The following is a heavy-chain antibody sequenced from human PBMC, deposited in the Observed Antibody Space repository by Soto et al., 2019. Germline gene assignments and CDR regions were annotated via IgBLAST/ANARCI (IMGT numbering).Heavy chain of an antibody. Sequence: SGTLSLTCAVSGYSISSSNRGGWIRQPPGKGLEWIGYIYYSGTTYYNPSLKSRVTISVDTSKNQFSLKLSSVTAADTAVYYCARVYGDCFDYWGQGTLVTVSS. D-gene: IGHD4-17*01. CDR3: ARVYGDCFDY. J-gene: IGHJ4*02. CDR2: IYYSGTT. CDR1: GYSISSSNR. V-gene: IGHV4-28*03.